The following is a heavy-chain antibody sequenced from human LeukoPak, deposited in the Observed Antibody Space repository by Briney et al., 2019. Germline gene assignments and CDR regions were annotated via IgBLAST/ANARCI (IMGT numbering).Heavy chain of an antibody. J-gene: IGHJ4*02. Sequence: SETLSLTCTVSGGFIDTNSYYWGWIRQPPGRGLEWIGNIYYTGSAYYSPSLQSRVIISVDTSKNQFSLRLSSVTAADTAAYYCARHRNAYSDYWGQGILVTVSS. D-gene: IGHD1-14*01. V-gene: IGHV4-39*01. CDR1: GGFIDTNSYY. CDR3: ARHRNAYSDY. CDR2: IYYTGSA.